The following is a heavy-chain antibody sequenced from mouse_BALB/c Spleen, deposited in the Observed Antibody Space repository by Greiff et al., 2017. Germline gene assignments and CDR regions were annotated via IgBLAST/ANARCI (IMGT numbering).Heavy chain of an antibody. CDR1: GFSLTGYG. J-gene: IGHJ4*01. CDR2: IWGDGST. V-gene: IGHV2-6-7*01. D-gene: IGHD1-2*01. Sequence: VQLQQSGPGLVAPSQSLSITCTVSGFSLTGYGVNWVRQPPGKGLEWLGMIWGDGSTDYNSALKSRLSISKDNSKSQVFLKMNSLQTDDTARYYCAREESLIRLREGAMDYWGQGTSVTVSS. CDR3: AREESLIRLREGAMDY.